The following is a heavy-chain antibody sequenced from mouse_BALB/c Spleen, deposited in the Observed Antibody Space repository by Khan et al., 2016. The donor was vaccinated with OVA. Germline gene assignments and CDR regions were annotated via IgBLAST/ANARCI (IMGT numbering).Heavy chain of an antibody. D-gene: IGHD2-14*01. CDR3: ARSTYRYAFAY. CDR2: MISSGYT. J-gene: IGHJ3*01. V-gene: IGHV3-8*02. CDR1: GDSISSGY. Sequence: VQLQESGPSLVQPSQTLSLTCSVTGDSISSGYWSWIRKFPGNKLEYMGYMISSGYTYYNPSLKSRISTTRHTSKNQYYLQLNSVTTEDTATYYCARSTYRYAFAYWGQGTLGTVSA.